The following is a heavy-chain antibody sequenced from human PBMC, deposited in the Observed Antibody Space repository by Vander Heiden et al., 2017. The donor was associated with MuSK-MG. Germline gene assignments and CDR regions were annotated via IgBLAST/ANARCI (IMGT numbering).Heavy chain of an antibody. D-gene: IGHD1-7*01. CDR3: ARDSNYAGNSLGY. Sequence: EVQLVESGGGLVKPGGSLRLSCAPSGFPFSSYSMNWVRQAPGKGLEWVLAISSSSTSIKYADSVKGRFTISRDNAKNSLYLQMNSLRAEDTAVYYCARDSNYAGNSLGYWGQGTLVTVSS. CDR2: ISSSSTSI. V-gene: IGHV3-21*01. CDR1: GFPFSSYS. J-gene: IGHJ4*02.